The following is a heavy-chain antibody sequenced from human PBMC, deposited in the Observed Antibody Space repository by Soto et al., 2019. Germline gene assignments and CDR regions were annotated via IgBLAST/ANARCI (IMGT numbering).Heavy chain of an antibody. J-gene: IGHJ4*02. D-gene: IGHD3-22*01. CDR3: ARGSVDTVDSSGFYEY. CDR2: VYHSGST. V-gene: IGHV4-38-2*01. CDR1: GDSIRNGYH. Sequence: SETLSLTCAVSGDSIRNGYHWGWLRQPPGKGLEWVGSVYHSGSTFYNPSLKSRVTISVDTSKSQFSLKLTSVTAADRAVYYCARGSVDTVDSSGFYEYWGQGTPVTVSS.